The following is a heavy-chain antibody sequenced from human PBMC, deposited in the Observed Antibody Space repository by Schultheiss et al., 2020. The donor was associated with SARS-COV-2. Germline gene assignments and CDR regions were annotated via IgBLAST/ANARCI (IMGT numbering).Heavy chain of an antibody. J-gene: IGHJ4*02. D-gene: IGHD4-17*01. V-gene: IGHV4-30-2*05. Sequence: SETLSLTCAVSGGSISSGGYSWSWIRQPPGKGLEWIGYIYYSGSTYYNPSLKSRVTISVDTSKNQFSLKLSSVTAADTAVYYCTTDLAVTTELGFWGQGTLVTVS. CDR3: TTDLAVTTELGF. CDR1: GGSISSGGYS. CDR2: IYYSGST.